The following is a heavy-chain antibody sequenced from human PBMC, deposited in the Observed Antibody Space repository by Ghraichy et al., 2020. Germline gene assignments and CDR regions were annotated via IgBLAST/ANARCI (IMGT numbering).Heavy chain of an antibody. J-gene: IGHJ1*01. Sequence: GESLNISCAASGFTFSSYGMHWVRQAPGKGLEWVAVISSDGTNTYYGDSLKGRFTISRDNSKNTLFLQMNSLRAEDTAVYYCARLIGPHPVAGTGYLQHWGQGTLVTVFS. CDR2: ISSDGTNT. V-gene: IGHV3-30*03. D-gene: IGHD6-19*01. CDR1: GFTFSSYG. CDR3: ARLIGPHPVAGTGYLQH.